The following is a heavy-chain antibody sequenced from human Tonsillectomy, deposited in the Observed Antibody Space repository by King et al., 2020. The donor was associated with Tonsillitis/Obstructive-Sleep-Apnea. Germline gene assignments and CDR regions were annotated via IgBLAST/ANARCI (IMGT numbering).Heavy chain of an antibody. J-gene: IGHJ6*02. V-gene: IGHV3-30*03. CDR2: VSNDGSII. Sequence: VQLVESGGGVVQPGRSLRLSCAASGFSFNIYAMHWVRQAPGKGLEWVAVVSNDGSIIYYADSVKGRFTISRDNSKNMLYLQMNSLRAEDTALYYCATAPRQEYYYDMDVWGQGTTVTVSS. CDR3: ATAPRQEYYYDMDV. CDR1: GFSFNIYA.